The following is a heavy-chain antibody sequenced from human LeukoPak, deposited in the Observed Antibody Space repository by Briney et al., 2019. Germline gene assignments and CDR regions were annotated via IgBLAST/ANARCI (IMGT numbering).Heavy chain of an antibody. Sequence: GGSLRLSCAASGFTFSSYAMSWVRQAPGKGLVWVSRINEDGSTTNYADSVKGRSTIFRDNAKNTLYLQMNSLRAEDTAVYYCVRDLGGRSGHWGQGTLVTVSS. CDR2: INEDGSTT. CDR3: VRDLGGRSGH. CDR1: GFTFSSYA. V-gene: IGHV3-74*01. D-gene: IGHD1-26*01. J-gene: IGHJ4*02.